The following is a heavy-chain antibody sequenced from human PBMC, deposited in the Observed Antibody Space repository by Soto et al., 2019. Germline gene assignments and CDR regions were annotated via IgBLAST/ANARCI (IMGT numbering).Heavy chain of an antibody. V-gene: IGHV4-31*03. Sequence: SETLSLTCTVSGGSISGGGYYWSWIRQHPGKGLEWIGYIYYSGSTYYNPSLKSRVTISVDTSKNQFSLKLSSVTAADTAVYYCARGKRIAAAGTSSSWFDPWGQGTLVTVSS. J-gene: IGHJ5*02. CDR3: ARGKRIAAAGTSSSWFDP. D-gene: IGHD6-13*01. CDR2: IYYSGST. CDR1: GGSISGGGYY.